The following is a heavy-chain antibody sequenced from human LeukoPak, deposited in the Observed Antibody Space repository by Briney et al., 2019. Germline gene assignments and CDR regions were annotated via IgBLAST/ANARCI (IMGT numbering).Heavy chain of an antibody. V-gene: IGHV4-59*01. CDR3: ARGNSYYDSSDYFPWESFQH. J-gene: IGHJ1*01. D-gene: IGHD3-22*01. Sequence: NPSETLSLTCTVPGGSISTYYWSWIRQPPGKGLEWIGYIFYIGSTNYNPSLKSRVTISVDTSKNQFSLNLSSVTAADTAVYYCARGNSYYDSSDYFPWESFQHWGQGTLVTVSS. CDR2: IFYIGST. CDR1: GGSISTYY.